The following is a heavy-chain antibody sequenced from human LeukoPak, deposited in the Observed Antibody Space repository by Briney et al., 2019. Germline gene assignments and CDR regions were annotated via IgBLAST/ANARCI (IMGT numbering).Heavy chain of an antibody. CDR1: GYTFTSYA. Sequence: GASVKVSCKASGYTFTSYAMHWVRQAPGQRLEWMGWINAGNGNTKYSQKFQGRVTMTRDTSTSTAYMKLSRLRSDDTAVYYCARVGSDEEWLFPFDYWGQGTLVTVSS. V-gene: IGHV1-3*01. CDR2: INAGNGNT. J-gene: IGHJ4*02. CDR3: ARVGSDEEWLFPFDY. D-gene: IGHD3-3*01.